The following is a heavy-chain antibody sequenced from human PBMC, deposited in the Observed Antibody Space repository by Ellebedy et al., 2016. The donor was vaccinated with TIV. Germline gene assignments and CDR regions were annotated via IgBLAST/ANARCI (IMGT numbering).Heavy chain of an antibody. Sequence: GGSLRLSCAASGFTFSDYYMSWIRQAPGKGLEWLSYISNSDSSIFYADSVRGRFPISRDNAKNLLYLQMNSLRAEDTAVYYCARDTRFIDHQHNWFDPWGQGTLVTVSS. CDR3: ARDTRFIDHQHNWFDP. D-gene: IGHD2-2*01. CDR2: ISNSDSSI. J-gene: IGHJ5*02. CDR1: GFTFSDYY. V-gene: IGHV3-11*01.